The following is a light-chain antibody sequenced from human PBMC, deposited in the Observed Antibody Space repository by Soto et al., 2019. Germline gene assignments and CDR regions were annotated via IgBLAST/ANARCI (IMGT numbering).Light chain of an antibody. CDR3: QQYGSSPWT. J-gene: IGKJ1*01. V-gene: IGKV3-20*01. CDR1: QSVSSSY. Sequence: EIVLPQSPGTLSLSPGESATLSCRASQSVSSSYLAWYQQKPGQAPRLLIYGASSRATGIPDRFSGSGSGTDFTLTISRLEPEDLAVYYCQQYGSSPWTFGQGTKVDIK. CDR2: GAS.